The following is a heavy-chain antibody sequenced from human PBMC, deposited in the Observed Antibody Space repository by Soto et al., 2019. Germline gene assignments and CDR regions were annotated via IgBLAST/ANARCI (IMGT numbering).Heavy chain of an antibody. V-gene: IGHV3-11*01. J-gene: IGHJ2*01. Sequence: GGSLRLSCAASGFTFSDYYMSWIRQAPGKGLEWVSYISSSGSTIYYADSVKGRFTISRENAKNSLYLQMNSLRAQDTAVYYFARDPHYDILTGYSSYWYFDLWGRGTLVTVSS. CDR1: GFTFSDYY. D-gene: IGHD3-9*01. CDR2: ISSSGSTI. CDR3: ARDPHYDILTGYSSYWYFDL.